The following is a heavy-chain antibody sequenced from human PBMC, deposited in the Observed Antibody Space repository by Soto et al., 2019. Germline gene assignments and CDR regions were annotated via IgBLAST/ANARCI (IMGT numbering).Heavy chain of an antibody. Sequence: VKVSCKASGYTFTSYAMHWVRQAPGQRLEWMGWMNANNGNTNYSQKFQGRVTMTRDTSTSTAYMELSSLRSEDMAVYYCARSKAAARPPLGFFDYWGQGTLVTVSS. J-gene: IGHJ4*02. CDR1: GYTFTSYA. CDR3: ARSKAAARPPLGFFDY. CDR2: MNANNGNT. D-gene: IGHD6-13*01. V-gene: IGHV1-3*03.